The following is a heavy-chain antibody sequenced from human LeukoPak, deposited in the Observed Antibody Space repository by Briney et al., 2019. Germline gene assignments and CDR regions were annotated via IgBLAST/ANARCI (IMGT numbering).Heavy chain of an antibody. CDR2: IKQDGSEK. CDR1: GFTFSSYW. Sequence: GGSLRLSCAASGFTFSSYWMSWVRQAPGKGLEWVANIKQDGSEKYYVDSVKGRFTISRDNAKNSLYLQMNSLRAEDTAVYYCATWRIAVASDTYYFAYWGQGTLVTVSS. V-gene: IGHV3-7*01. D-gene: IGHD6-19*01. CDR3: ATWRIAVASDTYYFAY. J-gene: IGHJ4*02.